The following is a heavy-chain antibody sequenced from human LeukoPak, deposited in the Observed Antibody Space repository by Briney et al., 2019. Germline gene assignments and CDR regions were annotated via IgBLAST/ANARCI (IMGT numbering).Heavy chain of an antibody. J-gene: IGHJ4*02. CDR1: YW. V-gene: IGHV5-51*01. CDR2: IYPGDSDT. Sequence: YWSWIRQHPGKGLEWMGIIYPGDSDTRYSPSFQGQVTISADKSISTAYLQWSSLKASDTAMYYCARLSFEAAGDYWGQGTLVTVSS. D-gene: IGHD3-16*02. CDR3: ARLSFEAAGDY.